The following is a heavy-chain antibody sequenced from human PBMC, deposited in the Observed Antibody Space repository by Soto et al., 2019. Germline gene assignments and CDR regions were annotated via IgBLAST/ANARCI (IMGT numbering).Heavy chain of an antibody. D-gene: IGHD2-15*01. J-gene: IGHJ4*02. CDR1: GFTFSSYG. V-gene: IGHV3-33*01. Sequence: GGSLRLSCAGSGFTFSSYGMHWVRQAPGKGLEWVAVIWYDGSNKYYADSVKGRFTISRDNSKNTLYLQMSSLRAEDTAVYYCAREWVVAATLDYWGQGTLVTVSS. CDR2: IWYDGSNK. CDR3: AREWVVAATLDY.